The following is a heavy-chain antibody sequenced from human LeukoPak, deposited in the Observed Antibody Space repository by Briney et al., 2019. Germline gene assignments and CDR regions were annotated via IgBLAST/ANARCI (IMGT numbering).Heavy chain of an antibody. V-gene: IGHV3-23*01. CDR3: AKEMDGSGSYYNTNWFDP. CDR2: ISGSGGNT. Sequence: GGSLRLSCAASEFSVGSNYMTWVRQAPGKGLEWVSAISGSGGNTHYADSVKGRFTISRDDSKNTLYLQMNSLRAEDTAVYYCAKEMDGSGSYYNTNWFDPWGQGTLVTVSS. J-gene: IGHJ5*02. D-gene: IGHD3-10*01. CDR1: EFSVGSNY.